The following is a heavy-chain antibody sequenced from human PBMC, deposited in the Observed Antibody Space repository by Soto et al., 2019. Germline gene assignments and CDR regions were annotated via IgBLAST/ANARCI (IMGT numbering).Heavy chain of an antibody. CDR3: ARGRALVVVAASNWFDP. CDR1: GYTFTSYD. Sequence: ASVKVSCKASGYTFTSYDINWVRQATGQGLEWMGWMNPNSGNTGYAQKFQGRVTMTRNTSISTAYMELSSLISEDTAVYYCARGRALVVVAASNWFDPWGQGTLVTVSS. J-gene: IGHJ5*02. D-gene: IGHD2-15*01. V-gene: IGHV1-8*01. CDR2: MNPNSGNT.